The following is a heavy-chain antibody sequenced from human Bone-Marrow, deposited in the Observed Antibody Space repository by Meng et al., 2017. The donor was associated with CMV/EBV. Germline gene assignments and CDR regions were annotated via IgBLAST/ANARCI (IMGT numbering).Heavy chain of an antibody. Sequence: SVKVSCKASGGTFSSYAISWVRQAPGQGLEWMGGIIPILGIANYAQKFQGRVTITTDESTSTAYMELSSLRSEDTAVYYCARSPGGQQLERSYYYYGMDVWGQGTTVTVSS. CDR3: ARSPGGQQLERSYYYYGMDV. D-gene: IGHD6-13*01. V-gene: IGHV1-69*10. CDR1: GGTFSSYA. J-gene: IGHJ6*02. CDR2: IIPILGIA.